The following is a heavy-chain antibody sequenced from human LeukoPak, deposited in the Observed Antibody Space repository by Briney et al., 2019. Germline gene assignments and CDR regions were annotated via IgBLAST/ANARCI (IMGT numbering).Heavy chain of an antibody. CDR2: IYYSGTT. Sequence: SETLSLTCTVSGGSISSGDYYWSWIRQPSGKGLEWIGYIYYSGTTYYNPSLNSRVTISIDTSKNQISLKLSSVTAADTAVYYCASFYQAYYFDYWGQGTLDTVSS. J-gene: IGHJ4*02. CDR1: GGSISSGDYY. V-gene: IGHV4-30-4*01. CDR3: ASFYQAYYFDY. D-gene: IGHD2-21*01.